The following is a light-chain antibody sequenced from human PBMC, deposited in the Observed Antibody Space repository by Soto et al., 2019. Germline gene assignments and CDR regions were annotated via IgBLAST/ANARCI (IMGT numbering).Light chain of an antibody. Sequence: DIQMTQSPSTLSASVGDRVTITCRASQYISTWLAWYQQKPGKAPKLLISKASSLESGVPSRFSGSGTGTEFTLTISTLQPDDFATYYCQQYNSYSTFGQGPKVEVK. J-gene: IGKJ1*01. CDR3: QQYNSYST. V-gene: IGKV1-5*03. CDR1: QYISTW. CDR2: KAS.